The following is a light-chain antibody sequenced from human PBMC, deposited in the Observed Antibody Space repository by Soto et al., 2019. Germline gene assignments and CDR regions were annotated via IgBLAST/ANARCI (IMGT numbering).Light chain of an antibody. J-gene: IGKJ3*01. CDR2: DAS. CDR3: QQRSNSLT. CDR1: QSVSSY. Sequence: EIVLTQSPATLSLSPGERATLSCRASQSVSSYLAWYQQKPGQAPRLLIYDASNRATGIPARFSGSGSGTDFTLTISSLEPEDFVVYYCQQRSNSLTFGPGTKVDIK. V-gene: IGKV3-11*01.